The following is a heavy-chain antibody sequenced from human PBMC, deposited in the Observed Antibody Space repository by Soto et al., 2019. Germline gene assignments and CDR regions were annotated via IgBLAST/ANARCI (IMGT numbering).Heavy chain of an antibody. CDR3: ARVEYYDILNGRSMGV. CDR1: GCTFSSYA. CDR2: IIPIFGTA. Sequence: SVKVSCKASGCTFSSYAISWVRQAPGQGLEWMGGIIPIFGTANYAQKFQGRVTITADKSTSTAYMELSSLRSEDTAVYYCARVEYYDILNGRSMGVWGQGTTVNVSS. D-gene: IGHD3-9*01. J-gene: IGHJ6*02. V-gene: IGHV1-69*06.